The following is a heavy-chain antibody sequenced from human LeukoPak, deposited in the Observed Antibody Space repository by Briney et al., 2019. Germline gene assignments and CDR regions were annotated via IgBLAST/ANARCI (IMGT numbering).Heavy chain of an antibody. D-gene: IGHD3-10*01. CDR2: ISAYNGNT. V-gene: IGHV1-18*01. CDR1: GYTFTSYG. CDR3: ARRIGGSGSYYYYYYMDV. J-gene: IGHJ6*03. Sequence: GASVKVSCKASGYTFTSYGISWVRKAPGQGLEWMGWISAYNGNTNYAQKLQGRVTMTTDTSTSTAYMELRSLRCDDTAVYYCARRIGGSGSYYYYYYMDVWGKGTTVTVSS.